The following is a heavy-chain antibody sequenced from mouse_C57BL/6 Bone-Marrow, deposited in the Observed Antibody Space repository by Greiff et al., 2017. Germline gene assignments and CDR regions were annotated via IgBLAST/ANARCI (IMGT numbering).Heavy chain of an antibody. J-gene: IGHJ2*01. CDR3: ARLPSPY. CDR2: ISSGGSYT. CDR1: GFTFSSYG. V-gene: IGHV5-6*01. Sequence: EVQLVESGGDLVKPGGSLKLSCAASGFTFSSYGMSWVRQTPDKRLEWVATISSGGSYTYYPDSVKGRFTISRDNAKNTLYLQMSSLKSEDTAMYYCARLPSPYWGQGTTLTVSS.